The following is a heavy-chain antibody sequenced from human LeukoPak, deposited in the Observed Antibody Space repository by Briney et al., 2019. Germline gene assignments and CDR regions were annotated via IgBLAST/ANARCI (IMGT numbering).Heavy chain of an antibody. CDR2: IYYSGST. Sequence: SETLSLTCTVSGGSISSSGYYWGWIRQPPGKGLEWIGNIYYSGSTFYNPSLKSRLTISVDTSKNQFSLKLSSVTAADTAVYYCARQSGSYWYWGQGTLVTVSS. J-gene: IGHJ4*02. V-gene: IGHV4-39*01. CDR3: ARQSGSYWY. D-gene: IGHD1-26*01. CDR1: GGSISSSGYY.